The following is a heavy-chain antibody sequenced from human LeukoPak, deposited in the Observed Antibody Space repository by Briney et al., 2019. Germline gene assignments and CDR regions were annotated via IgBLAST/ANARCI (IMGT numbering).Heavy chain of an antibody. CDR1: GYTFTSFW. CDR3: ARHPYYYDSSGYKFDY. V-gene: IGHV5-51*01. D-gene: IGHD3-22*01. J-gene: IGHJ4*02. Sequence: GESLKISCKGSGYTFTSFWIAWMRQMPGKGLEWMGIIYPGDSHTRYNPSFQGQVTISADKSISTAYLQWSSLKASDTAMYYRARHPYYYDSSGYKFDYWGQGTLVTVSS. CDR2: IYPGDSHT.